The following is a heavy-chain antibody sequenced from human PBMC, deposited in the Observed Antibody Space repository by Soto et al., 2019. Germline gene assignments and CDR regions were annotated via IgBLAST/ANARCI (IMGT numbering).Heavy chain of an antibody. Sequence: EVQLLESGGGLVQPGGSLRLSCVASGFAFSTHAMSWVRQAPGKGLEWVSTFSGSGGYIYYAESVKGRLTISRDDSKNTLYLQMDSLRVEDTAVYYCAKDPPWTVGPLAMDVWGQGTTVTVSS. D-gene: IGHD1-26*01. CDR2: FSGSGGYI. V-gene: IGHV3-23*01. J-gene: IGHJ6*02. CDR1: GFAFSTHA. CDR3: AKDPPWTVGPLAMDV.